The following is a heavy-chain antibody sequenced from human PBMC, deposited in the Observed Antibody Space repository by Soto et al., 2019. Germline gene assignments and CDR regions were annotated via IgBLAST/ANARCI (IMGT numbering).Heavy chain of an antibody. Sequence: QVQLVESGGGVVQPGRSLRLSCAASGFSFSSCAMHWVRQAPGKGLEWVAVISHDGSNKYYADSVKGRFTISRDNSTNTLYLQMNSLRAEDTAVYYCARVSIAVAGIAYYFDYWGQGTLVTVSS. CDR2: ISHDGSNK. CDR3: ARVSIAVAGIAYYFDY. V-gene: IGHV3-30-3*01. D-gene: IGHD6-19*01. CDR1: GFSFSSCA. J-gene: IGHJ4*02.